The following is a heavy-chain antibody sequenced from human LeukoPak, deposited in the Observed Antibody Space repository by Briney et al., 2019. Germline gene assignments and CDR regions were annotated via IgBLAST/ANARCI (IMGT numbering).Heavy chain of an antibody. D-gene: IGHD1-26*01. J-gene: IGHJ4*02. Sequence: PSETLSLTCAVYGGSFSGYYWSWIRQPPGKGLEWIGYIFYTGSTNYNPSLKSRVTLSVDTSKNQLSLKLGSVTAADTAVYYCARQPYMLGAYYFDYWGQGTLVTVSS. V-gene: IGHV4-59*08. CDR3: ARQPYMLGAYYFDY. CDR1: GGSFSGYY. CDR2: IFYTGST.